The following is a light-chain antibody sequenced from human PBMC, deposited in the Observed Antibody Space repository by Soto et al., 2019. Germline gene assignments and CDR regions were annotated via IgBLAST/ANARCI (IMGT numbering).Light chain of an antibody. CDR3: QQYDSSPRT. J-gene: IGKJ1*01. V-gene: IGKV3-20*01. CDR1: QSVRNN. CDR2: GAS. Sequence: EIVLTQSPATLSLSPGERATLSCRASQSVRNNLAWYQQKPGQAPRLLISGASSRAADIPDRFSGSGSGTDFTLTINRLEPEDFAVYYCQQYDSSPRTFGQGTKVDIK.